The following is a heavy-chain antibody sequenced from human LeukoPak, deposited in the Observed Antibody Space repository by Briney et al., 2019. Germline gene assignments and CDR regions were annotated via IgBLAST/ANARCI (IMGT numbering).Heavy chain of an antibody. CDR3: ARQPYLSYCSSGNCWFDS. Sequence: PSETLSLTCTVSGGSISTSSYYWGWIRQPPGKGLEWIGSILYTGRTYYNPSLKSRVTISVDTSKNQFSLTLNSVTAAYAALYYCARQPYLSYCSSGNCWFDSWGQGTLVTVSS. CDR1: GGSISTSSYY. D-gene: IGHD2-2*01. J-gene: IGHJ5*01. V-gene: IGHV4-39*01. CDR2: ILYTGRT.